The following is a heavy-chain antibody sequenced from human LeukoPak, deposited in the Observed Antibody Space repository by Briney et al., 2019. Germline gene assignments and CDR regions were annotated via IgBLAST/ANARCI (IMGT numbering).Heavy chain of an antibody. CDR2: IYHSGST. D-gene: IGHD1-26*01. Sequence: SETLSLTCTVSGYSISSGYYWGWIRQPPGKGLEWIGSIYHSGSTYYNPSLRSRVTISVDTSKNQFSLKLSSVTAADTAVYYCARVSWELPPSYYFDYWGQGTLVTVSS. CDR3: ARVSWELPPSYYFDY. V-gene: IGHV4-38-2*02. J-gene: IGHJ4*02. CDR1: GYSISSGYY.